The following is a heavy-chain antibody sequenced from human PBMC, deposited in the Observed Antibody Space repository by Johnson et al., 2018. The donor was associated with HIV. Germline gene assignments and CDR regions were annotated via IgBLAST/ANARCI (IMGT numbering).Heavy chain of an antibody. V-gene: IGHV3-66*02. CDR1: GFTFSDYY. J-gene: IGHJ3*01. CDR3: AKTRMGGILDAFDL. Sequence: VQLVESGGGLVKPGGSLRLSCAASGFTFSDYYMSWVRQAPGKGLEWVSVIYTGGSTYYADSVKGRFTLSRDNSKNTLDLQMNSLTIEDTAVFYCAKTRMGGILDAFDLWGQGTMVIVS. D-gene: IGHD3-10*01. CDR2: IYTGGST.